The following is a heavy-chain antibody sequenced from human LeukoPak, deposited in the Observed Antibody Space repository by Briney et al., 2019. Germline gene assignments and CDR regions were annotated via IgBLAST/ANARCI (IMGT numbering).Heavy chain of an antibody. CDR2: IYYSGST. Sequence: SETLSLTCTVSGGSISSSSYYWGLIRQPPGKGLEWIGSIYYSGSTYYNPSLKSRVTISVDTSKNQFSLKLSSVTAADTAVYYCARQPVYGGNSHWGQGTLVTVSS. J-gene: IGHJ4*02. CDR3: ARQPVYGGNSH. V-gene: IGHV4-39*01. D-gene: IGHD4-23*01. CDR1: GGSISSSSYY.